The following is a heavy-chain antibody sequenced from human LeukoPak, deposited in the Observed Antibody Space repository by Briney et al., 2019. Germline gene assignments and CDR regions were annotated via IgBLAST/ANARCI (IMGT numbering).Heavy chain of an antibody. CDR2: INPNSGGT. CDR1: GYTFTGYY. D-gene: IGHD4-17*01. V-gene: IGHV1-2*02. J-gene: IGHJ6*02. Sequence: ASVKVSCKASGYTFTGYYMHWVRQAPGQGLEWMGWINPNSGGTNYAQKFQGRVTMTRDTSISTAYMELSRLRSDDTAVYYCASNPSIPVTYGDYVDRYGMDVWGQGITVTVSS. CDR3: ASNPSIPVTYGDYVDRYGMDV.